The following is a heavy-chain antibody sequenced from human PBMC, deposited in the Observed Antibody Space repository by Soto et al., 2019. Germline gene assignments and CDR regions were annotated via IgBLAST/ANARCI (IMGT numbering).Heavy chain of an antibody. CDR1: GYSFTSYW. V-gene: IGHV5-51*01. D-gene: IGHD1-26*01. CDR3: ARQHLKWELSSYYGMDV. J-gene: IGHJ6*02. CDR2: IYPGDSDT. Sequence: PGESLKISCKGSGYSFTSYWIGWVRQMPGKGLEWMGIIYPGDSDTRYSPSFQGQVTISADKSISTAYLQWSSLKASDTAMYYCARQHLKWELSSYYGMDVWGQGTTGTVSS.